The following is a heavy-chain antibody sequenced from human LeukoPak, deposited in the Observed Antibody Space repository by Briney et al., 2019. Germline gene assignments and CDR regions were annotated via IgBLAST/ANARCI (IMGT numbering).Heavy chain of an antibody. D-gene: IGHD2-2*01. CDR2: IHHSGST. J-gene: IGHJ5*02. CDR3: ARLVVPAAMIDWFDP. V-gene: IGHV4-38-2*02. Sequence: PSETLSLTCIVSGFSISCGYYWGWIRQPPGKGLEWIGNIHHSGSTYYNPSLKSRVTISVDTSKNQLSLKLSSVTAADTAVYYCARLVVPAAMIDWFDPWGQGTLVTVSS. CDR1: GFSISCGYY.